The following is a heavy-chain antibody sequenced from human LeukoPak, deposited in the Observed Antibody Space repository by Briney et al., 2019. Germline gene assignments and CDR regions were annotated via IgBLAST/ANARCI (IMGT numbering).Heavy chain of an antibody. J-gene: IGHJ5*02. CDR3: ARRLSSGHGWFDP. CDR2: IIPIFGTA. Sequence: SVKVSCKASGGTFIRYAISWVRQAPGQGLEWMGGIIPIFGTANYAQKFQGRVTITTDESTSTAYMELSSLRSEDTAVYYCARRLSSGHGWFDPWGQGTLVTVSS. V-gene: IGHV1-69*05. D-gene: IGHD6-19*01. CDR1: GGTFIRYA.